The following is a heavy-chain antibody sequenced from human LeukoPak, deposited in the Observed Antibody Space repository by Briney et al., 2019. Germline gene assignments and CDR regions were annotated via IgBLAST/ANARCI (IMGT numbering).Heavy chain of an antibody. Sequence: SETLSLTCTVSGGSTSSSSYYWGWIRQPPGKGLEWIGTVYYSGSTYYNPSLKSRVTISVDTSKNQFSLNLSSVTAADTAVYYCARKTITYYYYGMDVWGQGTTVTVSS. D-gene: IGHD1/OR15-1a*01. CDR1: GGSTSSSSYY. V-gene: IGHV4-39*01. J-gene: IGHJ6*02. CDR3: ARKTITYYYYGMDV. CDR2: VYYSGST.